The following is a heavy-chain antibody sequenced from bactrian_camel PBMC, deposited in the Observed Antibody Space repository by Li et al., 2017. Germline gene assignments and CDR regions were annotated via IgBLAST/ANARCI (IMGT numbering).Heavy chain of an antibody. D-gene: IGHD6*01. CDR1: ITTGS. CDR3: AEGRGSRGEHCYSLNY. CDR2: IRRDGGET. J-gene: IGHJ4*01. V-gene: IGHV3S25*01. Sequence: LVESGGGSVQPGGSLRLSCVPSITTGSVAWFRQAPGKEREGVAAIRRDGGETWYAASVKGRFTISRDSAKNTVYLQMNNLQPEDAAMYYCAEGRGSRGEHCYSLNYWGQGTQVTVS.